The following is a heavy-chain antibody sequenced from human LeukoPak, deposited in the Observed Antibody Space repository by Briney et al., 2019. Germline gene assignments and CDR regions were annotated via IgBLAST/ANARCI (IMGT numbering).Heavy chain of an antibody. J-gene: IGHJ4*02. CDR2: ISKTGDAT. V-gene: IGHV3-23*01. Sequence: PGGSLRLSCAASGFTFSNYAKSWVRQAPGKGLEWVSAISKTGDATWYPDSVKGRFTISRDKSKNILYLQMNSLRAEDTALYYCARDRDFPRDQLDYWGQGTLVTVSS. CDR3: ARDRDFPRDQLDY. CDR1: GFTFSNYA. D-gene: IGHD2-21*02.